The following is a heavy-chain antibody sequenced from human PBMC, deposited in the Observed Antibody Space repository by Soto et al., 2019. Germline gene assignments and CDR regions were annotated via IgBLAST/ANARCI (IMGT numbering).Heavy chain of an antibody. D-gene: IGHD3-9*01. CDR3: AKLRYFDWSAYNWFEY. V-gene: IGHV3-23*01. J-gene: IGHJ5*01. CDR2: ISGSGATT. CDR1: GLTFSIYA. Sequence: PGGSLRLSCAASGLTFSIYAMTWVRQAPGKGLEWVSGISGSGATTSYADSVKGRFTVSRDNSKNTLYLQMNSLRVEDTAVYHCAKLRYFDWSAYNWFEYWGQGT.